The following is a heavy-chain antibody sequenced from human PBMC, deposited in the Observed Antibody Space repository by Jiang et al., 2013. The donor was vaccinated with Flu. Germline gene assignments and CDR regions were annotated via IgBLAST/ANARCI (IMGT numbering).Heavy chain of an antibody. CDR2: FSTVNNNA. CDR3: ATRGFGGKGRSSGWYAAY. J-gene: IGHJ4*02. D-gene: IGHD6-13*01. V-gene: IGHV1-18*01. CDR1: GYPFNSYG. Sequence: QLVESGAEVKKPGASVKVSCKTSGYPFNSYGIIWVRQAPGQGLEWMGWFSTVNNNANYAQRLQGRVTMTTDTSTSTAYMELRSLRSDDTAVYYCATRGFGGKGRSSGWYAAYWGQGTLVTVSS.